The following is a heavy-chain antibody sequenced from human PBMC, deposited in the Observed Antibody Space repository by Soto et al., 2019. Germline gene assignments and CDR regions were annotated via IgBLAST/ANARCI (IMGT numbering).Heavy chain of an antibody. Sequence: LSLTCTVSGGSISSGGYYWSWIRQHPGKGLEWIGNIYYSGSTYYNPSLKRRVTISVDTSKNQFSLKLSSVTAADTAVYYCARVISGYCSSTSCYWDYYYYYYMDVWGKGTTVTVSS. V-gene: IGHV4-31*03. CDR1: GGSISSGGYY. CDR2: IYYSGST. J-gene: IGHJ6*03. D-gene: IGHD2-2*01. CDR3: ARVISGYCSSTSCYWDYYYYYYMDV.